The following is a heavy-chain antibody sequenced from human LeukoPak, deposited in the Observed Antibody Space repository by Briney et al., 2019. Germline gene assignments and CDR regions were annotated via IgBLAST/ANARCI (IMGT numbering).Heavy chain of an antibody. D-gene: IGHD6-13*01. J-gene: IGHJ4*02. CDR3: ARDLGIAAAKSDY. CDR2: ISSSSSYI. Sequence: GGSLRLSCAASGFTFSSYSMNWVRQAPGKGLEWVSSISSSSSYIYYADSVKGRFTISRDNAKNSLYLQMNSLRAEDTDVYYCARDLGIAAAKSDYWGQGTLVTVSS. CDR1: GFTFSSYS. V-gene: IGHV3-21*01.